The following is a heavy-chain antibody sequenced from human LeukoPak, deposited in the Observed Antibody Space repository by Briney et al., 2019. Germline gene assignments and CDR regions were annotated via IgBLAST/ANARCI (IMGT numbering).Heavy chain of an antibody. D-gene: IGHD6-13*01. Sequence: SVKVSCKASGGTFSSYAISWVRQAPGQGLEWMGGIIPIFGTANYAQKFQGRVTITADKSTSTAYMELSSLRSEDTAVYYCARYEAAAGNWFDPWGQGTLVTVSS. J-gene: IGHJ5*02. CDR3: ARYEAAAGNWFDP. CDR1: GGTFSSYA. V-gene: IGHV1-69*06. CDR2: IIPIFGTA.